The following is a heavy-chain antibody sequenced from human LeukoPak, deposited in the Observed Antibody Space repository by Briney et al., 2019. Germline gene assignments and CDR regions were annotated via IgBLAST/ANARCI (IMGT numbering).Heavy chain of an antibody. Sequence: ASVKVSCKASGYTFTSYYMHWVRQAPGQGLEWMGIINPSGGSTSYAQRFQGRVTMTRDMSTSTAYMELSSLRSEDTAVYYCARAASVTCSSTSCYGHYYYYYMDVWGKGTTVTVSS. V-gene: IGHV1-46*01. CDR2: INPSGGST. J-gene: IGHJ6*03. D-gene: IGHD2-2*01. CDR1: GYTFTSYY. CDR3: ARAASVTCSSTSCYGHYYYYYMDV.